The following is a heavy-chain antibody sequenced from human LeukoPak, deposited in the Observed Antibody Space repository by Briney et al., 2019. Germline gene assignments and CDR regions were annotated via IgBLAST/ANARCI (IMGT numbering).Heavy chain of an antibody. D-gene: IGHD5-24*01. Sequence: GSLRLSCAASGFTVSDYFMSWVRQAPGKGLEWIGSIYYSGSTYYNPSLKSRVTISVDTSKNQFSLKLSSVTAADTAVYYCARPRDGYPGAFDIWGQGTMVTVSS. CDR3: ARPRDGYPGAFDI. V-gene: IGHV4-39*01. CDR2: IYYSGST. CDR1: GFTVSDYF. J-gene: IGHJ3*02.